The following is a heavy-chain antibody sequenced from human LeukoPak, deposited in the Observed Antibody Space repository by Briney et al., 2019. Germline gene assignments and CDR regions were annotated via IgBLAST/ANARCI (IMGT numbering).Heavy chain of an antibody. V-gene: IGHV3-21*01. CDR1: GLTFITYS. CDR3: ARGLVGTTSVYFDY. Sequence: PGGSLRLXCAVSGLTFITYSMNWVRQAPGKGLEWVSSISSGSGYIYQADSVKGRFTISRDNAKNSLYLQMNSLRAEDTAVYYCARGLVGTTSVYFDYWGQGTLVTVSS. CDR2: ISSGSGYI. D-gene: IGHD1-26*01. J-gene: IGHJ4*02.